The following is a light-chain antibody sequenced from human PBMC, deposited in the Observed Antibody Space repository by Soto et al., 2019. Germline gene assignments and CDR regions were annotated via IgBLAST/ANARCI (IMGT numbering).Light chain of an antibody. CDR3: QKYNSASLT. CDR1: QGIGVY. Sequence: DIQMTQSPSSLSASLGDRVTISCRASQGIGVYLAWFQQKPGNVPKLLIYATSTLQSGVPSRFSGSGSGTDFTLTISSLQPEDVATYYCQKYNSASLTFGGGTKVEIK. V-gene: IGKV1-27*01. CDR2: ATS. J-gene: IGKJ4*01.